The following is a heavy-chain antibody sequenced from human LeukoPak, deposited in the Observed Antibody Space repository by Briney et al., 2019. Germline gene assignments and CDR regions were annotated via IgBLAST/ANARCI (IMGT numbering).Heavy chain of an antibody. CDR3: ARMGYYYSIPTFFDY. J-gene: IGHJ4*02. D-gene: IGHD3-22*01. CDR2: IYSGGNT. Sequence: GGSLRLSCAASGSTVSSNYMSWVRQAPGKGLEWVSVIYSGGNTYYTDSVKGRFTISRDSSKNTLYLQMNSLRAEDTAAYYCARMGYYYSIPTFFDYWGQGTLVTVSS. CDR1: GSTVSSNY. V-gene: IGHV3-66*02.